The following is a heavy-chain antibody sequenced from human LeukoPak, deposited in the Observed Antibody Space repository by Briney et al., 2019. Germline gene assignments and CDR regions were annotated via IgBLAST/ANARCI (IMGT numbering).Heavy chain of an antibody. CDR3: AREDWGAYYYYYYGMDV. Sequence: GESLRLSCAASGFTFSSYSMNWVRQAPGKGLEWVSYISSSSSTIYYADSVKGRFTISRDNSKNTLYLQMNSLRAEDTAVYYCAREDWGAYYYYYYGMDVWGQGTTVTVSS. CDR1: GFTFSSYS. CDR2: ISSSSSTI. J-gene: IGHJ6*02. D-gene: IGHD7-27*01. V-gene: IGHV3-48*01.